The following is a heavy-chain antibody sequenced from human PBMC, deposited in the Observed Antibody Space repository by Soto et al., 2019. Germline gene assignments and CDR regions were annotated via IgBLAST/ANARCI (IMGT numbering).Heavy chain of an antibody. Sequence: WGSLRLSCAASGFIFTNYAINFVRQAPGKGLEWVSVIGGRGNSAYYADSVQGRFTISRDNSKNTLSLQMSSLTADDTAIYYCVREGRGSFDFWGRGTMVTVSS. CDR3: VREGRGSFDF. V-gene: IGHV3-23*01. CDR2: IGGRGNSA. CDR1: GFIFTNYA. J-gene: IGHJ3*01. D-gene: IGHD5-12*01.